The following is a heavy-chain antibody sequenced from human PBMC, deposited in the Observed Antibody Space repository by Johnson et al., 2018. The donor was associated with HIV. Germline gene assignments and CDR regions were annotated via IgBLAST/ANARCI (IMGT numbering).Heavy chain of an antibody. CDR2: TSYDGTNK. Sequence: VQVVESGGGVVQPGRSLRLSCAASGFTVTNYAMHWVRQAPGKGLEWVAVTSYDGTNKYNADSVTGRFTISRDNSKNTLFLKMNSLRAEDTAVYYCAREIVVEVAATLISGAFDIWGQGTMVTVSS. D-gene: IGHD2-15*01. CDR3: AREIVVEVAATLISGAFDI. CDR1: GFTVTNYA. V-gene: IGHV3-30*04. J-gene: IGHJ3*02.